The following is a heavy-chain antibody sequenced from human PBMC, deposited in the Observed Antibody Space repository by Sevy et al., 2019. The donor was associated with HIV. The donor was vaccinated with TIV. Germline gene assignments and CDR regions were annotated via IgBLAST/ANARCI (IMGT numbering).Heavy chain of an antibody. CDR2: IWFDGSKK. D-gene: IGHD3-22*01. V-gene: IGHV3-33*03. CDR1: GFTFSSYG. J-gene: IGHJ4*02. Sequence: GGSLRLSCAASGFTFSSYGMHWVRQAPGKGLEWVAVIWFDGSKKYYADSVKGRFTISRDNSKNTLYLQMNSLRAEDTAVYYCAANPYYDSSGLYYWGQGTLVTVSS. CDR3: AANPYYDSSGLYY.